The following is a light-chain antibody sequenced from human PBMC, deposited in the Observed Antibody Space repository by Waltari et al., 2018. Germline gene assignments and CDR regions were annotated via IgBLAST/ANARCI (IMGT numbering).Light chain of an antibody. J-gene: IGLJ1*01. CDR2: EIS. V-gene: IGLV2-23*02. CDR1: NSNVDILHL. Sequence: QSALTQPASVSGSPGQSITISCTAVNSNVDILHLVSWYQHHPGRNPSLLISEISQRPSGISNRFSGSKSGNTASLTISGLQPEDEADYFCCSFAGYGIYVFGSGTQVSVL. CDR3: CSFAGYGIYV.